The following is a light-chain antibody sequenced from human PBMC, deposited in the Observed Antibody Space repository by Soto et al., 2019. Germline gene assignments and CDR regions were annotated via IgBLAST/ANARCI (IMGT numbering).Light chain of an antibody. Sequence: EIVMTQSRASLSVSPGEGANVSCRASQSVSSNLAWYQQKPGQAPRLLIYDASTWATGIPARFDGSGSGTEITLIISSLQSEDFAVYYGQQYNNWPLTFGGGTRVEIK. J-gene: IGKJ4*01. CDR2: DAS. CDR1: QSVSSN. V-gene: IGKV3-15*01. CDR3: QQYNNWPLT.